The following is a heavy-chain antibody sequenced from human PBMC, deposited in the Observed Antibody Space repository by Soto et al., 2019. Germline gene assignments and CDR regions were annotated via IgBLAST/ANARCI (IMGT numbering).Heavy chain of an antibody. J-gene: IGHJ4*02. CDR3: VQTTGWPGFDF. V-gene: IGHV3-53*01. D-gene: IGHD6-19*01. CDR2: IYGGGTT. CDR1: GFTVSSKY. Sequence: EVQLVESGGGLIQPGGSLRLSCAASGFTVSSKYMTWVRQAPGKGLEWGSVIYGGGTTYYADSVKGRFTISRDNSKNTLLLQVNSPRVEDTAVYYCVQTTGWPGFDFWGQGTLVTVSS.